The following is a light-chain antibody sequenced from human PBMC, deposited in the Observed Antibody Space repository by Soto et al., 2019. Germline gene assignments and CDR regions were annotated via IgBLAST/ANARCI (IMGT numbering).Light chain of an antibody. CDR1: SSDVGTYNY. Sequence: QSALTQPASVSVSPGQSITISCTGTSSDVGTYNYVSWYQHHPGKAPKLIIYEVSNRPSGVSNRFSGSKSGSTTSLTISWLQAEDEADYHCTSYTRDTALVFGTGTKVTVL. CDR3: TSYTRDTALV. CDR2: EVS. V-gene: IGLV2-14*01. J-gene: IGLJ1*01.